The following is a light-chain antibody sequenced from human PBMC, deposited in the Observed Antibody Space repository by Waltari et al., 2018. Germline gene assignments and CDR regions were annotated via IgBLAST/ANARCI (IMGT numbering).Light chain of an antibody. CDR3: AAWDDSLSGRV. V-gene: IGLV1-47*01. Sequence: QFVLTQPPSASGTPGQRVTISCSGSRSNIGSNYVYWYQQLPGTAPKLLIYTSDQRPSGVPDRFSGSKSGTSASLAISGLRSEDEADYYCAAWDDSLSGRVFGGGTKLTVL. CDR2: TSD. J-gene: IGLJ3*02. CDR1: RSNIGSNY.